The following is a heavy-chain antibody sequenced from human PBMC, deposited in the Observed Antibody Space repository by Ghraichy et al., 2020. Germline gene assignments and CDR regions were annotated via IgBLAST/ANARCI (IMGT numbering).Heavy chain of an antibody. Sequence: GGSLRLSCAASEFTFSSYAMHWVRQAPGKGLEWVAVISYDGSNKYYADSVKGRFTISRDNSKNTLYLQMNSLRAEDTAVYYCARVGWVLRFLEWHFDYWGQGTLVTVSS. CDR3: ARVGWVLRFLEWHFDY. V-gene: IGHV3-30*04. J-gene: IGHJ4*02. CDR2: ISYDGSNK. CDR1: EFTFSSYA. D-gene: IGHD3-3*01.